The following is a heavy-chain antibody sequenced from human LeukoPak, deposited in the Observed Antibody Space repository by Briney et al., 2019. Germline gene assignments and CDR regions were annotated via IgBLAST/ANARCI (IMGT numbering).Heavy chain of an antibody. D-gene: IGHD2-15*01. J-gene: IGHJ4*02. CDR3: ARELRYSSADSCYSCDY. Sequence: SETLSLTCTVSGGSISSYYWSWIRQPPGKGLEWIGTIYYSGATQYNPSLKSRVTILVDTSKNQFSLKLSSVTAADTAFYYCARELRYSSADSCYSCDYWGRGSLVTVSS. CDR1: GGSISSYY. V-gene: IGHV4-59*12. CDR2: IYYSGAT.